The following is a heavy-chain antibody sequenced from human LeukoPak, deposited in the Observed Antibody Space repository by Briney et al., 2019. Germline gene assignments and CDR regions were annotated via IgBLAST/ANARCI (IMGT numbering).Heavy chain of an antibody. V-gene: IGHV3-23*01. CDR1: GFTFSSYA. CDR3: AKTIYGDYVFFQH. Sequence: GGSLRLSCAASGFTFSSYAISWVRQAPGKGLEWVSAISGSGGSTYYADSVKGRFTISRDNSKNTLYLQMNSLRAEDTAVYYCAKTIYGDYVFFQHWGQGTLVTVSS. CDR2: ISGSGGST. D-gene: IGHD4-17*01. J-gene: IGHJ1*01.